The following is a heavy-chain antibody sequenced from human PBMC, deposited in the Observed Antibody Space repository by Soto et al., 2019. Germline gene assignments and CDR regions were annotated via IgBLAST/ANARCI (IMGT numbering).Heavy chain of an antibody. J-gene: IGHJ5*01. Sequence: SQTLSLTCDISGDNVSTNTATWDWIRQSPSRGLEWLGRTYYRSRWYFDYAVSVKSRITISPDISNNQVSLQLTSVTPDDTAIYYCVRLIGNSWLDSWGQGTLVTVSS. CDR1: GDNVSTNTAT. CDR2: TYYRSRWYF. D-gene: IGHD3-22*01. CDR3: VRLIGNSWLDS. V-gene: IGHV6-1*01.